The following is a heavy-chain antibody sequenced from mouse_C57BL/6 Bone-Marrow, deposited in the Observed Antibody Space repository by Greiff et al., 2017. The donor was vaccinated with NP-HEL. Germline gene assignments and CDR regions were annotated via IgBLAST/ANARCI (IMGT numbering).Heavy chain of an antibody. Sequence: VKLMESGAELAKPGASVKLSCKASGYTFTSYWMHWVKQRPGQGLEWIGYINPSSGYTEYNQKFKDKATLTADKSSSTAYMQLSSLTYEDSAVYYCARREFYYGRYFDVWGTGTTVTVSS. V-gene: IGHV1-7*01. CDR1: GYTFTSYW. D-gene: IGHD2-1*01. J-gene: IGHJ1*03. CDR3: ARREFYYGRYFDV. CDR2: INPSSGYT.